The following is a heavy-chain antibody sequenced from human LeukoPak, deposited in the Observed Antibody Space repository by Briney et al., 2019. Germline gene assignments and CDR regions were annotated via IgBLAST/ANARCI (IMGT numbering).Heavy chain of an antibody. D-gene: IGHD1-7*01. V-gene: IGHV3-48*01. J-gene: IGHJ3*02. CDR1: GFTFSSYS. Sequence: GGSLRLSCAASGFTFSSYSMNWVRQAPGKGLEWVSYISSSGSTIYYADSVKGRFTISRDNAKNSLYLQMNSLRAEDTAVYYCAKQKGYWNYDAFDIWGQGTMVTVSS. CDR2: ISSSGSTI. CDR3: AKQKGYWNYDAFDI.